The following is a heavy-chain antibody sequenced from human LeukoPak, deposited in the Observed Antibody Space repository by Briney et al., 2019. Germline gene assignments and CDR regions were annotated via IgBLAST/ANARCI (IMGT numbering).Heavy chain of an antibody. Sequence: PGGSLRLSCAASGFTVSSNYMSWVRQAPGKGLEWVSVIYSGGSTYYADSVKGRLTISRDNSKNTLYLQMNSLRAEDTAVYYCAREFLQTTTVIDWGQGTLVTVSS. J-gene: IGHJ4*02. CDR1: GFTVSSNY. CDR3: AREFLQTTTVID. D-gene: IGHD4-17*01. CDR2: IYSGGST. V-gene: IGHV3-53*01.